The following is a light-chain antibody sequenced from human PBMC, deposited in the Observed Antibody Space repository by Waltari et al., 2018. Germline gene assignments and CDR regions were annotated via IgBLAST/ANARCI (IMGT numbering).Light chain of an antibody. CDR3: VLYVGRGIWV. Sequence: QTVVTQEPSLSVSPGGTVTLTCGLRSGSVSTTHYPSWYQQIPGQPPRTLMYSTDSLSSGVPDRFSGSILGNKAALTISRSQADDECVYYCVLYVGRGIWVFGGGTRLTIL. J-gene: IGLJ3*02. CDR2: STD. CDR1: SGSVSTTHY. V-gene: IGLV8-61*01.